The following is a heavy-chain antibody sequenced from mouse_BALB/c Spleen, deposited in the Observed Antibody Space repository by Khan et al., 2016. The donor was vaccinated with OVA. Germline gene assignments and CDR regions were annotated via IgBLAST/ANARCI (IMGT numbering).Heavy chain of an antibody. CDR2: NNPSSDSA. CDR1: GYTFTTYT. J-gene: IGHJ3*01. CDR3: ASYYRYPAWFAY. Sequence: QVQLKESGAELARPGASVKMSCKASGYTFTTYTMHWVRQRPGQGLEWIGYNNPSSDSANYNQKFKDKTTLTADKSSSTAYMQLSSLTSEDSAVYYCASYYRYPAWFAYWGQGTLVTVSA. D-gene: IGHD2-14*01. V-gene: IGHV1-4*01.